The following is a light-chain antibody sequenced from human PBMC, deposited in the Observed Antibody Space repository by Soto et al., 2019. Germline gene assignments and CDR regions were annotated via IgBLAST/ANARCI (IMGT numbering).Light chain of an antibody. J-gene: IGKJ1*01. CDR1: QSVSTN. CDR3: QQYNNWPPWT. Sequence: RAMTQSPATLSLSPGERATLSCRASQSVSTNGAWYQQKPGQAPRLLIYGASTRATDIPARFSGSGSGTDFTLTISSLQSEDFAVYYCQQYNNWPPWTFGQGTKVEVK. V-gene: IGKV3-15*01. CDR2: GAS.